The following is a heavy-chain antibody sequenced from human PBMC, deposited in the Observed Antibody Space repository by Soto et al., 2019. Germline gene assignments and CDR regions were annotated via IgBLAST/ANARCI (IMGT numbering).Heavy chain of an antibody. J-gene: IGHJ4*02. Sequence: GGSLRLSCAASGFTFSSYAMSWVRQAPGKGLEWVSGISSSGSTYYADSVKGRLTISRDNSKNTLYLQMNSLRAEDTAVYYCAKRGDLMIVVVPNPRGYFDYWGQGTLVTVSS. CDR3: AKRGDLMIVVVPNPRGYFDY. D-gene: IGHD3-22*01. CDR2: ISSSGST. V-gene: IGHV3-23*01. CDR1: GFTFSSYA.